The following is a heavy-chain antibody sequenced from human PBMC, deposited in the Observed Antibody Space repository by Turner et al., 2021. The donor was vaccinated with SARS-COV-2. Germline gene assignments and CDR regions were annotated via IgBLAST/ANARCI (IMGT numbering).Heavy chain of an antibody. Sequence: QVQLQESGPGLVKPSQTLSLTCTVSGGSISSGGYYWGWIRQPPGKGLEWIGSIYYSGSTYYNPSLKSRVTISVDTSKNQFSLKLSSVTAADTAVYYCAGEEVVFRASHTLYYYGMDVWGQGTTVTVSS. J-gene: IGHJ6*02. V-gene: IGHV4-39*01. CDR2: IYYSGST. D-gene: IGHD3-22*01. CDR1: GGSISSGGYY. CDR3: AGEEVVFRASHTLYYYGMDV.